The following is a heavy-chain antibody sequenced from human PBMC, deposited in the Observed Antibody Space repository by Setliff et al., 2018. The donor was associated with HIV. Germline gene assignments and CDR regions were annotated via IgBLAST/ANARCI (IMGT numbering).Heavy chain of an antibody. CDR3: AKDHKGYYYDSSGYHYEGVDY. D-gene: IGHD3-22*01. CDR2: ISGSGGKK. V-gene: IGHV3-23*01. Sequence: GGSLRLSCAASGFTFSNAWMNWVRQAPGKGLEWVSAISGSGGKKYYADSVKGRFTMSRDNSKNTLYLQMNSLRAEDTAVYYCAKDHKGYYYDSSGYHYEGVDYWGQGTLVTVSS. J-gene: IGHJ4*02. CDR1: GFTFSNAW.